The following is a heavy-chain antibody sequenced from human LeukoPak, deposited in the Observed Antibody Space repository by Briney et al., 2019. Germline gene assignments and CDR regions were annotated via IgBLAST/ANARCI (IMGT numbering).Heavy chain of an antibody. CDR3: AKGIDVLRYFDWLDAFDI. CDR1: GFTFSSYA. Sequence: PGGSLRLSCAASGFTFSSYAMSWVRQAPGKGLEWGSAISGSGGSTYYADSVKGRFTISRDNSKNTLYLQMNSLRAEDTAVYYCAKGIDVLRYFDWLDAFDIWGQGTMVTVSS. V-gene: IGHV3-23*01. J-gene: IGHJ3*02. CDR2: ISGSGGST. D-gene: IGHD3-9*01.